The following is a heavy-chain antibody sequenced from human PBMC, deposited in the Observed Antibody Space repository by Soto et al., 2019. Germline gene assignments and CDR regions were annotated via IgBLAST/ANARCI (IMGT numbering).Heavy chain of an antibody. Sequence: PGGSLRLSCAASGFTFSSYSMNWVRQAPGKGLEWVSYISSSSSTIYYADSVKGRFTISRDNAKNSLYLQMNSLRAEDTAVYYCAREATVTTIVADAFDIWGRGTMVTVSS. CDR1: GFTFSSYS. J-gene: IGHJ3*02. V-gene: IGHV3-48*01. D-gene: IGHD4-17*01. CDR3: AREATVTTIVADAFDI. CDR2: ISSSSSTI.